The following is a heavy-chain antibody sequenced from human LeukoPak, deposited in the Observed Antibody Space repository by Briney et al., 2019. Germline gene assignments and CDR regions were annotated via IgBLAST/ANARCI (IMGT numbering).Heavy chain of an antibody. CDR2: IIPIFGTA. CDR3: AREVRFRRFKEEHY. D-gene: IGHD3-3*01. J-gene: IGHJ4*02. Sequence: PWASVKVSCKASGGTFSSYAISWVRQAPGQGLEWMGGIIPIFGTANYAQKSQGRVTITADESTSTAYMELSSLRSEDTAVYYCAREVRFRRFKEEHYWGQGTLVTVSS. CDR1: GGTFSSYA. V-gene: IGHV1-69*13.